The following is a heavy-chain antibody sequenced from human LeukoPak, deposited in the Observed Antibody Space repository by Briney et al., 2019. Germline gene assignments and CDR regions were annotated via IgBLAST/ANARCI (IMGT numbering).Heavy chain of an antibody. CDR2: INPSGGTT. J-gene: IGHJ6*03. D-gene: IGHD2-2*01. V-gene: IGHV1-46*01. CDR3: ARGLGCSSTSCYAKYYYYYYMDV. CDR1: GYTFTSYH. Sequence: WASVKVSCKASGYTFTSYHMHWVRQAPGQGLEWMGIINPSGGTTNYAQKFRGRVTMTSDMSTSTVYMELSSLRSEDTAVYYCARGLGCSSTSCYAKYYYYYYMDVWGKGTTVTISS.